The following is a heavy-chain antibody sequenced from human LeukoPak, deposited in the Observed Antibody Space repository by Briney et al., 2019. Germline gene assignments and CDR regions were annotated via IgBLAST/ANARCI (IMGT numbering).Heavy chain of an antibody. CDR2: INQDGSEK. J-gene: IGHJ4*02. V-gene: IGHV3-7*01. CDR3: ARAAYSSSWYGTQYYFDY. D-gene: IGHD6-13*01. Sequence: GGSLRLSCAASGFTFSIYWMSWVREAPGKGLEWGANINQDGSEKYYVDSVKGRFTISRDNAKNSLYLQMNSLRAEDTAVYYCARAAYSSSWYGTQYYFDYWGQGTLVTVSS. CDR1: GFTFSIYW.